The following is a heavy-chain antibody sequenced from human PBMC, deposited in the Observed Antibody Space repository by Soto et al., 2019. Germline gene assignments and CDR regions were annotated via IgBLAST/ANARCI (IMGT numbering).Heavy chain of an antibody. CDR1: GFTFSSYA. CDR2: ISASGGIT. J-gene: IGHJ4*02. D-gene: IGHD3-3*01. V-gene: IGHV3-23*01. Sequence: EVQLLESGGGLVQPGGSLRLSCAASGFTFSSYAVSWVRQAPGKGLDWVTAISASGGITYYADSVKGRFTISRDDSKNTLYLQMNSLRAEDTAVYYCAKVEGIIDPFEHWGQGTLVTVSS. CDR3: AKVEGIIDPFEH.